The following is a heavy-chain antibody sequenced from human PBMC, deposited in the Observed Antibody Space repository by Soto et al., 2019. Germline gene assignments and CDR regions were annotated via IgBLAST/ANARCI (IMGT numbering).Heavy chain of an antibody. V-gene: IGHV3-74*01. J-gene: IGHJ5*02. CDR2: INSDGSST. Sequence: GGSLRLSCEGSGFAFSSFWMHWVRQAPGKELVWVSRINSDGSSTDYADSVKGRFTISRDNAKNTLYLQMNSLRVEDTAVYYCTTVELDDTRYSCFDTWGRGTLVTVSS. CDR3: TTVELDDTRYSCFDT. CDR1: GFAFSSFW. D-gene: IGHD1-7*01.